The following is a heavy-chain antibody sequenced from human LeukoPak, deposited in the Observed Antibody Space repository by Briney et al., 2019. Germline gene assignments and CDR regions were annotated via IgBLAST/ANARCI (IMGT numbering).Heavy chain of an antibody. CDR2: INPNSGGT. D-gene: IGHD5-18*01. J-gene: IGHJ4*02. Sequence: ASVKVSCKASGYTFTGYYMHWVRQAPGQGLEWMGWINPNSGGTNYAQKFQGRVTMTRDTSISTAYMELSSLRSEDMAVYYCARDLYGYGSTEYYFDYWGQGTLVTVSS. V-gene: IGHV1-2*02. CDR1: GYTFTGYY. CDR3: ARDLYGYGSTEYYFDY.